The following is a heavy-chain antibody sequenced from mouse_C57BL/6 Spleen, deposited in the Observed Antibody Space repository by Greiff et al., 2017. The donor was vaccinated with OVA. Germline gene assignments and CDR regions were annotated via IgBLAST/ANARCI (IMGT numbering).Heavy chain of an antibody. Sequence: VMLVESGPGLVAPSQSLSITCTVSGFSLTSYGVSWVRQPPGKGLEWLGVIWGDGSTNYHSTLISRLSISKDNSKSQVFLKLNSLQTDDTASYYCALLWGTYAMDYWGQGTSVTVSS. CDR2: IWGDGST. V-gene: IGHV2-3*01. CDR1: GFSLTSYG. D-gene: IGHD6-1*01. J-gene: IGHJ4*01. CDR3: ALLWGTYAMDY.